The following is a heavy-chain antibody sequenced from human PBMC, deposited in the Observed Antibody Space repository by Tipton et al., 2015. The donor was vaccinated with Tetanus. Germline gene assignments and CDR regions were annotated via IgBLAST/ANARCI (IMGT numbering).Heavy chain of an antibody. CDR3: ARGAQGNYYGMDV. V-gene: IGHV1-46*01. CDR2: INPSGGST. Sequence: QSGPEVKKPGASVKVSCKASGYTFTSYYMHWVRQAPGQGLEWMGIINPSGGSTSYAQKFQGRVTMTRDTSTSTVYMELSSLRSESTAVYYWARGAQGNYYGMDVWGQGTTVTVSS. J-gene: IGHJ6*02. D-gene: IGHD3-10*01. CDR1: GYTFTSYY.